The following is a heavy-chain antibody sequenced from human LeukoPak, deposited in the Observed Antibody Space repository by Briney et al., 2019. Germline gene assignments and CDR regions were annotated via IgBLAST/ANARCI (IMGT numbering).Heavy chain of an antibody. CDR2: INSNNGVS. D-gene: IGHD2-15*01. CDR1: GYTFTGYY. J-gene: IGHJ4*02. Sequence: ASVKVSYKASGYTFTGYYIHWVRLAPGHGLAWMGRINSNNGVSNYAQRFQGRVTMTRDTSISTAYMELSGLTSDDTAVYYCARRFCTGGSCYPDYWGQGTLVTVSS. V-gene: IGHV1-2*02. CDR3: ARRFCTGGSCYPDY.